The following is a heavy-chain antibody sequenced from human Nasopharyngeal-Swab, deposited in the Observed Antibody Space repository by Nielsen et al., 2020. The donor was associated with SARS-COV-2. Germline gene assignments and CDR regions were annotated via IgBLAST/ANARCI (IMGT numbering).Heavy chain of an antibody. CDR1: GFTFSSSA. CDR2: ISGSGGSA. V-gene: IGHV3-23*01. Sequence: GGSLRLSCAASGFTFSSSAMSWVRQAPGKGMEWVSVISGSGGSARYADSVKGRFTISRDNSRNTLYLQMNSLRAEDTAVYYCARRAVAGEYFQHWGQGTLVTVSS. CDR3: ARRAVAGEYFQH. D-gene: IGHD6-19*01. J-gene: IGHJ1*01.